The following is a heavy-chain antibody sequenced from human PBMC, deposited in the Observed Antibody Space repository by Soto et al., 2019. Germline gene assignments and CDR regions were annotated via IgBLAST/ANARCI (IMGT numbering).Heavy chain of an antibody. CDR1: GFTFSSYG. Sequence: GGSLRLSCAASGFTFSSYGMHWVRQAPGKGLEWVAVIWYDGSNKYYADSVKGRFTISRDNSKNTLYLQMNSLRAEDTAVYYCARVRFLEWPISDYWGQGTLVTVSS. V-gene: IGHV3-33*01. D-gene: IGHD3-3*01. CDR2: IWYDGSNK. CDR3: ARVRFLEWPISDY. J-gene: IGHJ4*02.